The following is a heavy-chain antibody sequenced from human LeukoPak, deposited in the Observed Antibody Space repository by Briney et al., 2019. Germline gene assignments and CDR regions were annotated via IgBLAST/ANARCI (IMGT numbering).Heavy chain of an antibody. V-gene: IGHV1-8*01. D-gene: IGHD6-19*01. CDR1: GYTFTSYD. Sequence: ASVKLSCKASGYTFTSYDINWVRQATGQGLEWMGWMNPNSGNTGSAQKFQGRLTMTRNTSISTAYMELSSLRSEDTAVYYCARRSQAGGAGIGYWGQGTLVTVSS. CDR3: ARRSQAGGAGIGY. J-gene: IGHJ4*02. CDR2: MNPNSGNT.